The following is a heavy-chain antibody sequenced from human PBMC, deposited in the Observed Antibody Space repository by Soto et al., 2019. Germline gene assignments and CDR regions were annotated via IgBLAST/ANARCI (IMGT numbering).Heavy chain of an antibody. D-gene: IGHD5-18*01. CDR1: GASISSGGYY. Sequence: QVQLLESGPGLVKPSQTLSLICNVSGASISSGGYYWSWIRQRPGGGLEWLGLIYYSGISHYNPSLKRRATISVDTSKNQFSLKLISVTAADTAVYYCARTEWIQLWFEYWGQGAQVTVS. V-gene: IGHV4-31*03. CDR3: ARTEWIQLWFEY. J-gene: IGHJ4*02. CDR2: IYYSGIS.